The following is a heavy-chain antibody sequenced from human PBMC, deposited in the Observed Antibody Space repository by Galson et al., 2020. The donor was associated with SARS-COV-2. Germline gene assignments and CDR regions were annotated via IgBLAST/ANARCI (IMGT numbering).Heavy chain of an antibody. CDR2: INSDGSSK. D-gene: IGHD5-12*01. Sequence: GESLKISCAASGFTFSSYWMHWVRHVPGKGLVWVSRINSDGSSKSYADSVKGRFTISRDNAKNTLYLQMNSLRVEDTAVYHCARVGGYNAIGGYWGQGTLVSISS. V-gene: IGHV3-74*01. J-gene: IGHJ4*02. CDR3: ARVGGYNAIGGY. CDR1: GFTFSSYW.